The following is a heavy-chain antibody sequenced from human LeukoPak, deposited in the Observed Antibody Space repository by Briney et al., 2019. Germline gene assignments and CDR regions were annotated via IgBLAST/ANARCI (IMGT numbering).Heavy chain of an antibody. CDR3: ARRGYSGSYYSPHDYYMDV. D-gene: IGHD1-26*01. V-gene: IGHV4-59*11. CDR2: IYYSGGT. Sequence: SETLSLTCTVSGGSISSHYWSWIRQPPGKGLEWIGYIYYSGGTNYNPSLKSRVTISVDTSKNQFSLKLSSVTAADTAVYYCARRGYSGSYYSPHDYYMDVWGKGTTVTVSS. J-gene: IGHJ6*03. CDR1: GGSISSHY.